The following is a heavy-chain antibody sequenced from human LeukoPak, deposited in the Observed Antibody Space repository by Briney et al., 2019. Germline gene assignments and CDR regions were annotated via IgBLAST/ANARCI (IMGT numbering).Heavy chain of an antibody. Sequence: GGSLRLSCAASGFTFSTCAMSWVRQAPGKGLEWVSTISGGGRSTDYADSVKGRFTISGDNSKNTLYLQMNSLRAEDTAVYYCARERYLDYWGQGTLVTVSS. CDR2: ISGGGRST. CDR1: GFTFSTCA. J-gene: IGHJ4*02. CDR3: ARERYLDY. V-gene: IGHV3-23*01.